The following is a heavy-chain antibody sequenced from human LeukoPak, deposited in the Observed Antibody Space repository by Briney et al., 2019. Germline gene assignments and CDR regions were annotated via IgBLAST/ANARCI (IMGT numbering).Heavy chain of an antibody. CDR3: ARGYGYYGSGERWDRNDY. V-gene: IGHV4-4*03. Sequence: KSPETLSLTCGVSGGSVSTMNWWSWVRQSPGKGLEWIGEIFHTGSTNYNPSLKSRVTISVDTSKNQFSLKLSSVTAADTAVYYCARGYGYYGSGERWDRNDYWGQGTLVTVSS. CDR2: IFHTGST. D-gene: IGHD3-10*01. CDR1: GGSVSTMNW. J-gene: IGHJ4*02.